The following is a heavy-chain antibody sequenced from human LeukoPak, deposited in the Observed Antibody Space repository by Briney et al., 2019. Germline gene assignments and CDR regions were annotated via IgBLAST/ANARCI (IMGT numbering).Heavy chain of an antibody. D-gene: IGHD3-22*01. CDR2: ISGSGGST. CDR3: AKGDDSSGLIPDY. J-gene: IGHJ4*02. CDR1: GFTFSSYA. V-gene: IGHV3-23*01. Sequence: GGSLRLSCAAPGFTFSSYAMSWVRQAPGKGLEWVSAISGSGGSTYYADSVKGRFTISRDNSKNTLYLQMNSLRAEDTAVYYCAKGDDSSGLIPDYWGQGTLVTVSS.